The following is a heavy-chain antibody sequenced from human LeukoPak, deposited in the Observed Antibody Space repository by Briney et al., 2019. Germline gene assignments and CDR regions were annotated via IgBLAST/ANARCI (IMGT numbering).Heavy chain of an antibody. CDR2: IHYTGST. CDR3: ARGGWSLDY. D-gene: IGHD6-19*01. Sequence: SETLSLTCTVSGGSMRNMYWSWIRQPPGKGLEWIGYIHYTGSTNYNPSLKSRISMSVDTSKSQRSLRLTSVTAADTALYYCARGGWSLDYWGQGTLVAVSS. J-gene: IGHJ4*02. CDR1: GGSMRNMY. V-gene: IGHV4-59*01.